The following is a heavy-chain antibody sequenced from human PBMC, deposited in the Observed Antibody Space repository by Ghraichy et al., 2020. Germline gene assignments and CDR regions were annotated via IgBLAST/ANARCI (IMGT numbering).Heavy chain of an antibody. D-gene: IGHD2-2*01. Sequence: SQTLSLTCAISGDSVSSNSAAWNWIRQSPSRGLDWLGRTYYRSKWYNDYAVSVKSRITINPDTSKNQFSLQLNSVTPEDTAVYYCARAVIPGAINGGGMDVWGQGTTVTVSS. J-gene: IGHJ6*02. CDR2: TYYRSKWYN. CDR3: ARAVIPGAINGGGMDV. V-gene: IGHV6-1*01. CDR1: GDSVSSNSAA.